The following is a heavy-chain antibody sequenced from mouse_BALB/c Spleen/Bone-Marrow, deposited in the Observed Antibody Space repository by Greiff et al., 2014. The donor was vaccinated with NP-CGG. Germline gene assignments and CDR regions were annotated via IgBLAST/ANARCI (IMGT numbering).Heavy chain of an antibody. CDR2: IDTANGNI. J-gene: IGHJ4*01. V-gene: IGHV14-3*02. CDR1: GFNIKDTY. Sequence: EVQLQQSGAELVKPGASVKLSCTASGFNIKDTYMHWVKQRPEQGLEWIGRIDTANGNIKYDPKFQGKATITADTSSNTAYLQLSSLTSEDAAVYYCARYGNGFMDYWGQGTSVTVSS. CDR3: ARYGNGFMDY. D-gene: IGHD2-1*01.